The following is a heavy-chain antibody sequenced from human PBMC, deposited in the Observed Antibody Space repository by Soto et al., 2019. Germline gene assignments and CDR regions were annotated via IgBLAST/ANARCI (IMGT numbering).Heavy chain of an antibody. CDR1: GFTFSSYA. D-gene: IGHD3-22*01. J-gene: IGHJ4*02. CDR3: AKFPPMIVVVRDRGFDD. CDR2: ISGSGGST. V-gene: IGHV3-23*01. Sequence: GGSLRLSCAASGFTFSSYAMSWVRQAPGKGLEWVSAISGSGGSTYYADSVKGRFTISRDNSKNTLYLQMNSLRAEDTAVYYCAKFPPMIVVVRDRGFDDWGQGTLVTVSS.